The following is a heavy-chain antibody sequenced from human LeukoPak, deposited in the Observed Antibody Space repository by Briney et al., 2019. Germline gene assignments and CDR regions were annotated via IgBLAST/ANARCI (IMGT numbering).Heavy chain of an antibody. J-gene: IGHJ4*02. CDR2: IYSDNT. Sequence: GGSLRLSCTVSGFTVSTNSMSWVRQAPGKGLEWVSFIYSDNTHYSDSVKGRFTISRDNSKNTLYLQMNSLRAEDMAVYYCARDAGYVRFDFWGQGTLATVSS. D-gene: IGHD5-18*01. V-gene: IGHV3-66*03. CDR1: GFTVSTNS. CDR3: ARDAGYVRFDF.